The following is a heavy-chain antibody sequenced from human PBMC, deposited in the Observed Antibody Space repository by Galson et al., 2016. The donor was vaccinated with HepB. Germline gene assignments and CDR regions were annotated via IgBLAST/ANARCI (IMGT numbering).Heavy chain of an antibody. D-gene: IGHD5-12*01. J-gene: IGHJ6*04. CDR2: LYTGGAI. CDR3: ARDTLPGYSPSRYGMDV. CDR1: VGSVTNYL. Sequence: SETLSPTCPVSVGSVTNYLLSWIRQPAGKRPEWIGRLYTGGAITYNPSLQSRVTMSVAPSKNDSSLKLRSVTAADTAVYFCARDTLPGYSPSRYGMDVWGTGTTVTVSS. V-gene: IGHV4-4*07.